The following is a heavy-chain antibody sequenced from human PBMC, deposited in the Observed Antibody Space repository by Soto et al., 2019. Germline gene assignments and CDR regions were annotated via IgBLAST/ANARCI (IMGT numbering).Heavy chain of an antibody. CDR1: GFTFSSYG. D-gene: IGHD5-12*01. CDR2: IWYDGSNK. Sequence: QVQLVESGGGVVQPGRSLRLSCAASGFTFSSYGMHWVRQAPGKGLEWVAVIWYDGSNKYYADSVKGRFTISRDNSKNTLYLQMNSLRAEDTAVYYCARDVDIVATGYGMDVWGQGTTVTVSS. V-gene: IGHV3-33*01. CDR3: ARDVDIVATGYGMDV. J-gene: IGHJ6*02.